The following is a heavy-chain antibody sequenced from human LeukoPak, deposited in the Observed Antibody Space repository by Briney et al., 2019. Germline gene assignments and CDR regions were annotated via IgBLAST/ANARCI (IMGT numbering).Heavy chain of an antibody. CDR1: GFTFSSYW. Sequence: GGSLRLSCAASGFTFSSYWMSWVRQAPGKGLEWVANIKQDGSEHYYVDSVKGRFTISRDNAKNSLYLQMNSLRAEDTAVYYCARVVSCGGDCYDYWGQGTLVTVSS. D-gene: IGHD2-21*01. CDR2: IKQDGSEH. CDR3: ARVVSCGGDCYDY. V-gene: IGHV3-7*04. J-gene: IGHJ4*02.